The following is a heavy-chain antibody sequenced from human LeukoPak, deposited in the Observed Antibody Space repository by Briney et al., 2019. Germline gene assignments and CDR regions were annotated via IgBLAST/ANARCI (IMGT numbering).Heavy chain of an antibody. J-gene: IGHJ4*02. CDR1: GFTFSSYS. Sequence: GGSLRLSSAASGFTFSSYSMNWVRQAPGKGLEWVSSISSSSYIYYADSVKGRFTISRDNAKNSLYLQMNSLRAEDTAVYYCARGYSSGWEYFDYWGQGTLVTVPS. CDR2: ISSSSYI. CDR3: ARGYSSGWEYFDY. D-gene: IGHD6-19*01. V-gene: IGHV3-21*01.